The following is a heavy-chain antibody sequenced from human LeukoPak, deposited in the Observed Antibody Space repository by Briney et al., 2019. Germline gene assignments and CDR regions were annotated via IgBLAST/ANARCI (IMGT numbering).Heavy chain of an antibody. J-gene: IGHJ4*02. CDR1: GGSISSYY. D-gene: IGHD3-3*01. Sequence: SETLSLTCAVSGGSISSYYWSWIRQPAGKGLEWIGRIYSSGGTNYNPSLKNRVTISVETSRNQFSLMLISVTGADTAVYYCASTLFGRTLWGQGTLVTVSS. V-gene: IGHV4-4*07. CDR3: ASTLFGRTL. CDR2: IYSSGGT.